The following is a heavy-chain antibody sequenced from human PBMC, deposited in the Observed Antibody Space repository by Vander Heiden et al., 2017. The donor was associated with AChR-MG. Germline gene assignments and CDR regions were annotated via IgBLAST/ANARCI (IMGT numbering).Heavy chain of an antibody. D-gene: IGHD3-9*01. V-gene: IGHV1-69*01. Sequence: QVQLVQSGAEVKKPGSSVKVSCKASGGTFSSYAISWVRQAPGQGLEWMGGIIPIFGTANYAQKFQGRVTITADESTSTAYMELSSLRSEDTAVYYCARDEAQNYDILTGYYKGAGSGMDVWGQGTTVTVSS. CDR3: ARDEAQNYDILTGYYKGAGSGMDV. J-gene: IGHJ6*02. CDR2: IIPIFGTA. CDR1: GGTFSSYA.